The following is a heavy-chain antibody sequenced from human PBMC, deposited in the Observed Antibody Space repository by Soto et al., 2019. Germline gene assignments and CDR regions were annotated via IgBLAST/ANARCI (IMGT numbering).Heavy chain of an antibody. D-gene: IGHD2-8*01. Sequence: ASLKVSCKASGYRFTDYHIHWVRQAPGQGLEWLGRINPKSGGTSTAQKFQGWVTMTRDRSISTVYMELTRLRSDDTAVYFCARGHSTDCSNGVRSFFYNHEMDVWGEGTTVTVSS. CDR3: ARGHSTDCSNGVRSFFYNHEMDV. CDR2: INPKSGGT. CDR1: GYRFTDYH. V-gene: IGHV1-2*04. J-gene: IGHJ6*01.